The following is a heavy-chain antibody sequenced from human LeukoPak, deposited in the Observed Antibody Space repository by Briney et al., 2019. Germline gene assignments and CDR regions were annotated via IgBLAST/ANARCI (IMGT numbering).Heavy chain of an antibody. Sequence: GGSLRLSCAASGFTFSSYSMSWVRQAPGKGLEWVSSISSSSSYIYYADSVKGRLTISRDNAKNSLYLQMNSLRAEDTAVYYCVSGTVTIFGVVIIQRFDYWGQGTLVTVSS. D-gene: IGHD3-3*01. V-gene: IGHV3-21*01. CDR2: ISSSSSYI. CDR3: VSGTVTIFGVVIIQRFDY. CDR1: GFTFSSYS. J-gene: IGHJ4*02.